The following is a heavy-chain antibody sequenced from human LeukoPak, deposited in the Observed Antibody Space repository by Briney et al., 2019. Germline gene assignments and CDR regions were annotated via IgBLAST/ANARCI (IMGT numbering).Heavy chain of an antibody. CDR3: ARGARDGALDY. J-gene: IGHJ4*02. V-gene: IGHV7-4-1*02. CDR2: IDTYTRRP. D-gene: IGHD3-10*01. CDR1: GYTFTSYA. Sequence: GASVKVSCKASGYTFTSYAMNWVRQAPGQGLEWMGWIDTYTRRPSYVQGLEGRFVYSVDTSVETAYLQINNLKAEDTAVYYCARGARDGALDYWGQGTLVTVSS.